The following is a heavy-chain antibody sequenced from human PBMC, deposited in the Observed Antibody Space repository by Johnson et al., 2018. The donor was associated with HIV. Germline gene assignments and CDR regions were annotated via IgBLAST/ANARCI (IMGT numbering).Heavy chain of an antibody. Sequence: MLLVESGGGLVQPGGSLRLSCAASGFTFSSYDMHWVRQATGKGLEWVSAIGTAGDTYYPGSVKGRFTISRENAKNSLYLQMNSLRAEDTALYYCSRAYSYGVFDIWGQGTMVTVSS. CDR2: IGTAGDT. V-gene: IGHV3-13*01. CDR1: GFTFSSYD. CDR3: SRAYSYGVFDI. D-gene: IGHD5-18*01. J-gene: IGHJ3*02.